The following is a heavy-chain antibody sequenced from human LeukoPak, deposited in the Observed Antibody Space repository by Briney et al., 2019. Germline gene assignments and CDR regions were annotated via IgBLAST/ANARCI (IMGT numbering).Heavy chain of an antibody. CDR2: IYHSGST. V-gene: IGHV4-38-2*02. CDR3: ARGVRDGYNSPSFDY. CDR1: GYSISSGYY. J-gene: IGHJ4*02. Sequence: SETLSLTCTVSGYSISSGYYWGWIRQPPGKGLEWIGSIYHSGSTYYNPSLKSRVTISVDTSKNQFSLKLSSVTAADTAVYYCARGVRDGYNSPSFDYWGQGTLVTVSS. D-gene: IGHD5-24*01.